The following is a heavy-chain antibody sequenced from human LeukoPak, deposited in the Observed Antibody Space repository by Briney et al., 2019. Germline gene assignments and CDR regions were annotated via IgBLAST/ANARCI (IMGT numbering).Heavy chain of an antibody. Sequence: SETLSLTCTVSTFSISSGYYWGWIRQPPGKGLEWIGSVFHSGNAYYNPSLKSRVTISVDTSKNQFSLKLSSVTAADTAVYYCAREAGGPRVQNFYYYYYMDVWGKGTTVTISS. V-gene: IGHV4-38-2*02. CDR2: VFHSGNA. CDR3: AREAGGPRVQNFYYYYYMDV. D-gene: IGHD1-1*01. J-gene: IGHJ6*03. CDR1: TFSISSGYY.